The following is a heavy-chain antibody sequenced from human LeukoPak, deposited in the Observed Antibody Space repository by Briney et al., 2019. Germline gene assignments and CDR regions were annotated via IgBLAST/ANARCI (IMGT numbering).Heavy chain of an antibody. CDR1: GITVTSDY. CDR3: ARGAITAACPLDY. Sequence: QSGGSLRLSCAASGITVTSDYMSWVRQASGKGLEWVSVIYSGDNTYYADSVKGRFTISRDNSKNMMYLQMNSLRAEDTAVYYCARGAITAACPLDYWGQGTLVTVSS. CDR2: IYSGDNT. V-gene: IGHV3-53*01. J-gene: IGHJ4*02. D-gene: IGHD6-6*01.